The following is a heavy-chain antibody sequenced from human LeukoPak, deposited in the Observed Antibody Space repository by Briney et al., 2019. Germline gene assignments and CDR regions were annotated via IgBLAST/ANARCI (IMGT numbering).Heavy chain of an antibody. D-gene: IGHD4-17*01. CDR1: GYSFTSYW. J-gene: IGHJ5*02. V-gene: IGHV5-51*01. CDR2: IYPGDSDT. CDR3: ARRPVTTAPFDP. Sequence: SGESLNISCKGSGYSFTSYWIGWVRQLPGKGLGWLGIIYPGDSDTRYSPSFQGQVTISADKSISTAYLQWSSLKASDTARYYCARRPVTTAPFDPWGQGTLVTVSS.